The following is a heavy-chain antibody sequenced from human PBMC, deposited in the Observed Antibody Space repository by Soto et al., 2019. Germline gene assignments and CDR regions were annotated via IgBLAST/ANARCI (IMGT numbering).Heavy chain of an antibody. V-gene: IGHV4-31*03. CDR2: IYYSGST. Sequence: SETLSLTCTVSGDSISSGGYYWSWIRQHPGKGLEWIGYIYYSGSTYYNPSLKSRVTISVDTSKNQFSLKLSSVTAADTAVYYCARGKVIVVVPAAIFSTKAARPYYFDYWGQGTLVTVSS. D-gene: IGHD2-2*01. J-gene: IGHJ4*02. CDR1: GDSISSGGYY. CDR3: ARGKVIVVVPAAIFSTKAARPYYFDY.